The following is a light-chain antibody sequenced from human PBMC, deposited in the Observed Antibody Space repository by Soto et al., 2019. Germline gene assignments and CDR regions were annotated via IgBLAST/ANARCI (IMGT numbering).Light chain of an antibody. CDR2: EAT. Sequence: QSALTQPASVSGSPEQSITISCTGTSNDVGRYNLVSWYQQHPGKAPHVMIYEATKRPSGVSNRFSGSKSGNTASLTISVLQAEDEADYYCCAYAGSGTVVFGGGTKVAVL. J-gene: IGLJ3*02. V-gene: IGLV2-23*01. CDR3: CAYAGSGTVV. CDR1: SNDVGRYNL.